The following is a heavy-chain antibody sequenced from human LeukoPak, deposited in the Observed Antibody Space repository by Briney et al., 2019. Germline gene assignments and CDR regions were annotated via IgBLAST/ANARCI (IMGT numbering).Heavy chain of an antibody. V-gene: IGHV3-23*01. Sequence: GGSLRLSCAASGFTFNTHAMSWVRQAPGKGLEWVSGINGNGASTYYSDSVKGRFTISRDNSKNTLYLQMGSLRAEDTAVYYCAKDQGYSYYYLDYWGQGTLVTVSS. CDR3: AKDQGYSYYYLDY. D-gene: IGHD5-18*01. J-gene: IGHJ4*02. CDR2: INGNGAST. CDR1: GFTFNTHA.